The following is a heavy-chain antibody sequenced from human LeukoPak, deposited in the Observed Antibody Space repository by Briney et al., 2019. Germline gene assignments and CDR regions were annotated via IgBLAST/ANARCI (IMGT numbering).Heavy chain of an antibody. CDR3: ARELFRSGGSLDF. J-gene: IGHJ4*02. CDR1: GFSFSDEY. D-gene: IGHD2-15*01. V-gene: IGHV3-11*06. Sequence: GGSLRLSCAASGFSFSDEYMSWIRQAPGQGLEWISYISASGSYTNYADSVKGRFTISRDNAKNSLYLQMNSLRAEDTAVYYCARELFRSGGSLDFWGQGTLVTVSS. CDR2: ISASGSYT.